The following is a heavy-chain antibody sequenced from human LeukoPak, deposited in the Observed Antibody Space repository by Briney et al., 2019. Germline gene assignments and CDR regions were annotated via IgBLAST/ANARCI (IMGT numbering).Heavy chain of an antibody. J-gene: IGHJ3*02. CDR1: GFTFDDYG. CDR3: ARVGNSIFGSPMDAFYS. D-gene: IGHD3-3*01. Sequence: GGSLRLSCAASGFTFDDYGMSWVRQVPGKGLEWVSFINWNGDSRGYVDSVKGRFTVSRDKSTKSLYLEMNSLRDEDTAFFYCARVGNSIFGSPMDAFYSWSQGTLVTASS. V-gene: IGHV3-20*04. CDR2: INWNGDSR.